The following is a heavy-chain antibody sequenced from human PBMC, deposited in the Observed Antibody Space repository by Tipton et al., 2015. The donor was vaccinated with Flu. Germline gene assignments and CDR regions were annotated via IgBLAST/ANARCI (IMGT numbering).Heavy chain of an antibody. CDR2: IYYSGSI. CDR1: GGSISSSSHY. Sequence: TLSLTCTVSGGSISSSSHYWSWIRQPPGKGLEWIGYIYYSGSISYNPSLKSRVTISVDTSKNQFSLKLSSVTAADTAVYYCAREWGDAFDIWGQGTMVTVSS. J-gene: IGHJ3*02. D-gene: IGHD3-16*01. V-gene: IGHV4-61*01. CDR3: AREWGDAFDI.